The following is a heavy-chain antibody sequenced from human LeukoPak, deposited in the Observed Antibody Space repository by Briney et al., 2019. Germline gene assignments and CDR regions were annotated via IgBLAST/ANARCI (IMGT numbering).Heavy chain of an antibody. CDR3: ARGYDSSGSWFDP. CDR1: GGSISSYY. CDR2: IYYSGST. Sequence: PSETLSLTCTVSGGSISSYYWSWIRQPPGKGLEWIGYIYYSGSTNYNPSLKSRVTISVDTSKNQFSLKLSSVTAADTAVYYCARGYDSSGSWFDPWGQGTLVTVSS. D-gene: IGHD3-22*01. V-gene: IGHV4-59*01. J-gene: IGHJ5*02.